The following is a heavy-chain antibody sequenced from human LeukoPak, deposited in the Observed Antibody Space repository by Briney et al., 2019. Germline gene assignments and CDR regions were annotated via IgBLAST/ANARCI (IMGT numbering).Heavy chain of an antibody. CDR1: GFTFSSYG. CDR3: AKEATVTHYYYYMDV. CDR2: ISYDGSNK. J-gene: IGHJ6*03. V-gene: IGHV3-30*18. Sequence: GGSLRLSCAASGFTFSSYGMHWVRQAPGKGLEWVAVISYDGSNKYYADSVKGRFTISRDNSKNTLYLQMNSLRAEDTAVYYCAKEATVTHYYYYMDVWGKGTTVTVSS. D-gene: IGHD4-11*01.